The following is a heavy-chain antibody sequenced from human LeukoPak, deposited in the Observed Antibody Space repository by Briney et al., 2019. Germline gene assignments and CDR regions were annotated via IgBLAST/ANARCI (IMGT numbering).Heavy chain of an antibody. CDR3: AREGGRRIVATQLDY. J-gene: IGHJ4*02. CDR2: IYHSGST. CDR1: GGSISSGGYY. V-gene: IGHV4-30-2*01. Sequence: SETLSLTCTVSGGSISSGGYYWSWIRQPPGKGLGWIGYIYHSGSTYYNPSLKSRVTISVDTSKNQFSLKLSSVTAADTAVYYCAREGGRRIVATQLDYWGQGTLVTVSS. D-gene: IGHD5-12*01.